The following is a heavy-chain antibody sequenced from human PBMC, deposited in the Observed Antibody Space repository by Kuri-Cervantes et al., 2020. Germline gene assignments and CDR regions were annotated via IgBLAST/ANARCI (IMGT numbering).Heavy chain of an antibody. D-gene: IGHD4-17*01. CDR1: GFTLSSYA. Sequence: GGSLRLSCAASGFTLSSYAMHWVRQAPGKGLEWVAVISYDGSNKYYADSVKGRFTISRDNSENTLYLQMNSLRAEDTAVYYCARGTAPDYWGQGTLVTVSS. CDR2: ISYDGSNK. CDR3: ARGTAPDY. V-gene: IGHV3-30-3*01. J-gene: IGHJ4*02.